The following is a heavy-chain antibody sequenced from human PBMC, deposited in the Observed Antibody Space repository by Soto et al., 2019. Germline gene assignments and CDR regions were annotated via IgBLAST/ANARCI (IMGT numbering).Heavy chain of an antibody. CDR3: ASGNGITGTTSRVLVY. Sequence: ASVKVSCKASGYTFTSYDINWVRQAPGKGLEWMGGFDPEDGETIYAQKFQGRVTMTEDTSTDTAYMELSSLRSEDTAVYYCASGNGITGTTSRVLVYWGQGTLVTVSS. J-gene: IGHJ4*02. V-gene: IGHV1-24*01. CDR2: FDPEDGET. CDR1: GYTFTSYD. D-gene: IGHD1-20*01.